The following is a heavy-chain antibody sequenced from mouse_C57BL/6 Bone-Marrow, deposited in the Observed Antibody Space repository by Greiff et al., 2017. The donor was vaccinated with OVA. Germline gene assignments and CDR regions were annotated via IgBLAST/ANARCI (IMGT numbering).Heavy chain of an antibody. Sequence: EVQLQESGGDLVKPGGSLKLSCAASGFTFSSYGMSWVRQTPDKRLEWVATISSGGSYTYYPDSVKGRFTISRDNAKNTLYLQMSSLKSEDTAMYYCARRDYGPWFAYWGQGTLVTVSA. V-gene: IGHV5-6*01. D-gene: IGHD1-1*01. J-gene: IGHJ3*01. CDR1: GFTFSSYG. CDR2: ISSGGSYT. CDR3: ARRDYGPWFAY.